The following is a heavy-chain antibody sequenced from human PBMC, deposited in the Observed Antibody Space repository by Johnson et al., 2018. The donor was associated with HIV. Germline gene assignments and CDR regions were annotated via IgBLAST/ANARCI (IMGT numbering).Heavy chain of an antibody. CDR1: GFTFDDYA. V-gene: IGHV3-9*01. Sequence: VQLVESGGGLVQPGRSLRLSCAASGFTFDDYAMHWVRQAPGKGLEWVSGISWNSGSIGYAASVKGRFTISRDNAKNSLYLQMNSLRAEDTALYYCAVIAVAGGGAFDIWGQGTMVTVSS. J-gene: IGHJ3*02. CDR3: AVIAVAGGGAFDI. CDR2: ISWNSGSI. D-gene: IGHD6-19*01.